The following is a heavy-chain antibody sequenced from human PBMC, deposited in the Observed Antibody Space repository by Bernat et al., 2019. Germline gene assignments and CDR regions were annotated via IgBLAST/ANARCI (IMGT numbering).Heavy chain of an antibody. CDR3: ARDGALDY. J-gene: IGHJ4*02. Sequence: QVQLVQSGAEVKKPGASVKVSCKASGYTFTGYYMHWVRQAPGQGLEWMGRINPNNGATNTVRKFQGRVTMTRDTSSSIAYMELTRLTSDDTAVYYCARDGALDYWGQGTLVTVSS. CDR2: INPNNGAT. D-gene: IGHD4-17*01. V-gene: IGHV1-2*06. CDR1: GYTFTGYY.